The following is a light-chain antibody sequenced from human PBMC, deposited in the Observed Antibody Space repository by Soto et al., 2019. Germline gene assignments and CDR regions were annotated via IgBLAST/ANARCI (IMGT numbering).Light chain of an antibody. CDR3: SSYSSSTTLVV. CDR2: EVS. J-gene: IGLJ2*01. CDR1: SGDVAGYNY. V-gene: IGLV2-14*01. Sequence: QSALTQPASVSGSPGQSITISCTGTSGDVAGYNYVSWYQQHPGKAPKLMIFEVSNRPSGVSNRFSGSKSGNTASLTISGLQAEDEADYYCSSYSSSTTLVVFGGGTKVTVL.